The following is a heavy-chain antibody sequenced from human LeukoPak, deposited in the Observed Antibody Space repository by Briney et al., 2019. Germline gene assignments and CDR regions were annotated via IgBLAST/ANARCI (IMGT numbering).Heavy chain of an antibody. CDR3: ARPRRYSSSFFFDY. V-gene: IGHV1-2*02. Sequence: ASVKVSCKASGYTFTGYYMHWVRQAPGQGLEWMGWINPNSGGTNYAQKFQGRVTMTRDTSISTAYMELSRLRSDDTAVYYCARPRRYSSSFFFDYWGQGTLVTVSS. CDR1: GYTFTGYY. CDR2: INPNSGGT. J-gene: IGHJ4*02. D-gene: IGHD6-6*01.